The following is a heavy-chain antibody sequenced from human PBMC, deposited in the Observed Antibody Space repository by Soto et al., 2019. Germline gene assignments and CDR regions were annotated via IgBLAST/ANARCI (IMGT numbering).Heavy chain of an antibody. D-gene: IGHD6-6*01. Sequence: GGSPRLSCAASGFTFSSYAMHWVRQAPGKGLEWVAVISYDGSNKYYADSVKGRFTISRDNSKNTLYLQMNSLRAEDTAVYYCARFIEYSRASLDYWGPGTLVTVYS. J-gene: IGHJ4*02. CDR1: GFTFSSYA. CDR2: ISYDGSNK. V-gene: IGHV3-30-3*01. CDR3: ARFIEYSRASLDY.